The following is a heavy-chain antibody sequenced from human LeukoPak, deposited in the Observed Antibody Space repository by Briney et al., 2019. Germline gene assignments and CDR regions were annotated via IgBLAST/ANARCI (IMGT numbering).Heavy chain of an antibody. D-gene: IGHD3-22*01. J-gene: IGHJ4*02. V-gene: IGHV3-23*01. CDR1: GFSFSTYG. CDR2: TGSNGVT. CDR3: GIRDTSDYYVF. Sequence: PGGSLRLSCAASGFSFSTYGMLWVRQAPGKGLEWVSATGSNGVTYYADSVKGRFTISRDNSKNALYLQMNGLRADDTAVYYCGIRDTSDYYVFWGQGTLVTVSS.